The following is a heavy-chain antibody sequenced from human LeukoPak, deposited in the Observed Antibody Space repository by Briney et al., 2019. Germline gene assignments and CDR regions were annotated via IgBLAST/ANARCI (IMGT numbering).Heavy chain of an antibody. Sequence: ASVKVSCKASGYTFTGYYMHWVRQAPGQGLEWMGWINPNSGGTNYAQKFQGRVTMTRDTSISTAYMELSRLRSDDTAVYYCARAWVANYYDSSGYYYRSKPKRAEYFQHWGQGTLVTVSS. V-gene: IGHV1-2*02. CDR3: ARAWVANYYDSSGYYYRSKPKRAEYFQH. CDR2: INPNSGGT. J-gene: IGHJ1*01. CDR1: GYTFTGYY. D-gene: IGHD3-22*01.